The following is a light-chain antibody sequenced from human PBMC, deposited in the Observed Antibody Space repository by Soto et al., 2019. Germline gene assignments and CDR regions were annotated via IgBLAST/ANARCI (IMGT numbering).Light chain of an antibody. CDR2: DVA. J-gene: IGLJ1*01. CDR3: CTFAGRYSYV. V-gene: IGLV2-11*01. CDR1: SRDVGSYNF. Sequence: SALTQPRSVSGAPRQSGTISCTGTSRDVGSYNFVSWHQQHPGKAPKLMIYDVAKRPSGVPDRFSGAKSGNTASLTISGLQAEDEADYYCCTFAGRYSYVFGSGTKVTVL.